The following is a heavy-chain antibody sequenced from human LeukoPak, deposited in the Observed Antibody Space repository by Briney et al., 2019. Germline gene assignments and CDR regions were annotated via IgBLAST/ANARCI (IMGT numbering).Heavy chain of an antibody. Sequence: PSETLSLTCTVSGGSISSSSYYWGWIRQPPGKGLEWIGSIYYSGSTYYNPSLKSRVTISVDTSKNQFSLKLSSVTAADTAVYYCASGLWLKIDYWGQGTLVTVSS. CDR1: GGSISSSSYY. D-gene: IGHD5-18*01. CDR3: ASGLWLKIDY. V-gene: IGHV4-39*07. J-gene: IGHJ4*02. CDR2: IYYSGST.